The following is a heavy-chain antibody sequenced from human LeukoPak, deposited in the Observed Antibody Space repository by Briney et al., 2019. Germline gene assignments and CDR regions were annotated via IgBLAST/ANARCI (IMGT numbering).Heavy chain of an antibody. D-gene: IGHD6-19*01. CDR2: ISAYNGNT. V-gene: IGHV1-18*01. CDR1: GYTFTSYG. Sequence: EASVKVSCKASGYTFTSYGISWVRQAPGQGLEWMGWISAYNGNTNYAQKFQGRVTMTRDTSTSTVYMELSSLRSEDTAVYYCARGFSSGWGYYYYGMDVWGKGTTVTVSS. J-gene: IGHJ6*04. CDR3: ARGFSSGWGYYYYGMDV.